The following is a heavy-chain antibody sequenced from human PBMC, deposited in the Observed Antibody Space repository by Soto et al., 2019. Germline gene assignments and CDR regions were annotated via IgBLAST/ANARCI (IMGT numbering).Heavy chain of an antibody. D-gene: IGHD6-13*01. CDR3: AMGASSWGTFDY. V-gene: IGHV3-30*03. CDR1: GFTFSSYG. CDR2: ISYDGSNK. J-gene: IGHJ4*02. Sequence: ESGGGVVQPGRSLRLSCAASGFTFSSYGMHWVRQAPGKGLEWVAVISYDGSNKYYADSVKGRFTISRDNSKNTLYLQMNSLRAEDTAVYYCAMGASSWGTFDYWGQGTLVTVSS.